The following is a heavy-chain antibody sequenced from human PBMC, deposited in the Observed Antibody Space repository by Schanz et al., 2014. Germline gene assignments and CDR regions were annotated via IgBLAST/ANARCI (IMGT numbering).Heavy chain of an antibody. CDR2: INQDGYDK. Sequence: EVQLVESGGGLVQPGGSLSLSCAASEFTFNTYCMSWVRQAPGKGLEWVASINQDGYDKHYVDSVEGRFTISRDNAKKSLYLQMNTLRAEDTAIYYCARDMLRRYGALEIWGRGTMVTVSS. V-gene: IGHV3-7*01. CDR1: EFTFNTYC. CDR3: ARDMLRRYGALEI. D-gene: IGHD2-8*01. J-gene: IGHJ3*02.